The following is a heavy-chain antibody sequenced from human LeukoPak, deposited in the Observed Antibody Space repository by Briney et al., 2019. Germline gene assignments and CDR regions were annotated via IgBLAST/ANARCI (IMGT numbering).Heavy chain of an antibody. J-gene: IGHJ5*02. CDR2: ISGGGAST. Sequence: GGSLRLSCAASGFTFDDYAMHWVRQAPGKGLEWVSGISGGGASTYYADSVKGRFTISRDNAKNTLYLQMNSLRAEDTAVYYCARDLTTSDGNWFDPWGQGTLVTVSS. CDR1: GFTFDDYA. V-gene: IGHV3-9*01. D-gene: IGHD4-11*01. CDR3: ARDLTTSDGNWFDP.